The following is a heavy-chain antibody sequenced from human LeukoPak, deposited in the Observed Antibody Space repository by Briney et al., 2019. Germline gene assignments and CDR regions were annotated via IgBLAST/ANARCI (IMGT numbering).Heavy chain of an antibody. D-gene: IGHD3-10*01. J-gene: IGHJ4*02. CDR3: ARFEGNYFDY. CDR1: GGSISSYY. Sequence: PSETLSLTCTVSGGSISSYYWSWLRQPPGKGLEWIGYIYYSGSTNYNPSLKSRVTISVGTSKNQFSLRMSSVTAADTAMYYCARFEGNYFDYWGQGILVTVSS. V-gene: IGHV4-59*01. CDR2: IYYSGST.